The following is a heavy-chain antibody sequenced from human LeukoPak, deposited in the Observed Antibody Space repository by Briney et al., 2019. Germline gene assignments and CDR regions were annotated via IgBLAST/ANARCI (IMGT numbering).Heavy chain of an antibody. CDR1: GFTFTNYS. Sequence: GGSLRLSCAASGFTFTNYSMNWVRQAPGKGLEWVSSISGGGETTYYADSAKGRFTISRDNSQNTLYLQMNSLRAEDTAVYYCARDYADYVGYFFFDYWGQGTLVTVSS. CDR3: ARDYADYVGYFFFDY. CDR2: ISGGGETT. D-gene: IGHD4-17*01. V-gene: IGHV3-23*01. J-gene: IGHJ4*02.